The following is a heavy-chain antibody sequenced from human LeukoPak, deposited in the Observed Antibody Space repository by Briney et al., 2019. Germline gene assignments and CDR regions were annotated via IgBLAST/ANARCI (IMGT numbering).Heavy chain of an antibody. Sequence: TGGSLRLSCAASGFTFSSYWMHWVRQPPGKGLEWIGEINHSGSTNYNPSLKSRVTISVDTSKNQFSLKLSSVTAADTAVYYCARKPLVLYYFDYWGQGTLVTVSS. D-gene: IGHD2/OR15-2a*01. CDR3: ARKPLVLYYFDY. J-gene: IGHJ4*02. CDR2: INHSGST. V-gene: IGHV4-34*01. CDR1: GFTFSSYW.